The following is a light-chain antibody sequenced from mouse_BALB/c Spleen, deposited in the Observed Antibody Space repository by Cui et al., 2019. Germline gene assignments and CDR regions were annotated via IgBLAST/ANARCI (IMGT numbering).Light chain of an antibody. V-gene: IGKV5-48*01. CDR3: QQSNSWPTT. CDR1: QSIGTS. CDR2: YAS. Sequence: SLLTQTPDILYVIHGERVIISCRASQSIGTSIHWYQQKTNGSPKLLINYASESISGVPSRFSGSGSGTYFSLNISSVESEDIADYYCQQSNSWPTTFGAGTKLELK. J-gene: IGKJ5*01.